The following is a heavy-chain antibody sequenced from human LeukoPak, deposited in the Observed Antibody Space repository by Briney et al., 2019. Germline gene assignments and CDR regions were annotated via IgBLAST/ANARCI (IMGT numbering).Heavy chain of an antibody. D-gene: IGHD1-1*01. CDR3: ARERGTGIGNYPLEY. CDR2: ISSTSTYI. V-gene: IGHV3-21*01. Sequence: GGSLRLSCAASGFTFSSYNMNWVRQTPGKGPEWVSSISSTSTYIYYADSVKGRFTISRDSAKNSLYLQMNSLRTEDTAVYYCARERGTGIGNYPLEYWGQGTLVTVSS. CDR1: GFTFSSYN. J-gene: IGHJ4*02.